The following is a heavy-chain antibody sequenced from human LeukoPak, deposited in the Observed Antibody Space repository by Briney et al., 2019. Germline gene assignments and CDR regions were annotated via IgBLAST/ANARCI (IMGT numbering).Heavy chain of an antibody. D-gene: IGHD6-19*01. CDR1: GFTFSNYA. CDR3: AGRIAVAGTLQY. Sequence: GSPRLSCVASGFTFSNYAMSWVRQAPGKGLEWVSVFRGSGGSTDYADSVKGRFTISTNTSKNTLYLEMNSLRVEDTAVYYCAGRIAVAGTLQYWGQGTLVTVSS. V-gene: IGHV3-23*01. CDR2: FRGSGGST. J-gene: IGHJ4*02.